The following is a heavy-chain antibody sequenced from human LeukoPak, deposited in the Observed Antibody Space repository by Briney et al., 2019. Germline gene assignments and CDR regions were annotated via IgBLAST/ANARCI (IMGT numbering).Heavy chain of an antibody. D-gene: IGHD6-19*01. CDR3: ATDATRSSGWYYFDC. CDR1: GFTFASYA. J-gene: IGHJ4*02. CDR2: ISGSGGST. Sequence: GGSLRLSCAASGFTFASYAMSWVRQAPGKGLEGVAGISGSGGSTYYGDSVKGRFTISRDNSKNTLYLQMNSLRAEDTAVYYCATDATRSSGWYYFDCWGQGTLVTVSS. V-gene: IGHV3-23*01.